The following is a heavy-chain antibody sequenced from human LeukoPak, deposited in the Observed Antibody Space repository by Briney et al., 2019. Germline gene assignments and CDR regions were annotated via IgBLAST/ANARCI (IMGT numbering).Heavy chain of an antibody. D-gene: IGHD3-9*01. CDR2: IYYSGST. J-gene: IGHJ6*02. V-gene: IGHV4-31*03. Sequence: SETLSLTCTVSGGSISSGGYYWSWIRQHPGKGLEWIGYIYYSGSTYYNPSLKSRVTISVDTSKNQFSLKLSSVTAADTAVYYCARTPEYYDILTGPAYYYYGMDVWSQGTTVTVSS. CDR3: ARTPEYYDILTGPAYYYYGMDV. CDR1: GGSISSGGYY.